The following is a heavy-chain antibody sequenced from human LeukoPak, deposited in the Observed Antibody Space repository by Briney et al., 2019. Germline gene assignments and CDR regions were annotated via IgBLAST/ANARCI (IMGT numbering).Heavy chain of an antibody. D-gene: IGHD3-3*01. CDR1: GGSISSYY. CDR3: ARVSQGGTIFGVVNWFDP. J-gene: IGHJ5*02. Sequence: NPSETLSLTCTVSGGSISSYYWSWIRQPPGKGLEWIGYIYYSGSTNYNPSLKSRVTISVDTSKNQFSLKLSSVTAADTAVYYCARVSQGGTIFGVVNWFDPWGQGTLVTVSS. CDR2: IYYSGST. V-gene: IGHV4-59*01.